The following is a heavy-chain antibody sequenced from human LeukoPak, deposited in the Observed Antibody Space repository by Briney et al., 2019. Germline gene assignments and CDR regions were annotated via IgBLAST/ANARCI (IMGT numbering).Heavy chain of an antibody. V-gene: IGHV3-21*01. D-gene: IGHD3-16*01. Sequence: GGSLRLSCAVSGYTFSHYSVNWVRQAPGKGLEWVSSISSTSDYIYYAASVKGRFTISRANTKSSLYLQMYSQRAEDTAVYYCVSGNDPGSTWENYCLDAFEIWGQGTTVIVSS. CDR1: GYTFSHYS. CDR3: VSGNDPGSTWENYCLDAFEI. J-gene: IGHJ3*02. CDR2: ISSTSDYI.